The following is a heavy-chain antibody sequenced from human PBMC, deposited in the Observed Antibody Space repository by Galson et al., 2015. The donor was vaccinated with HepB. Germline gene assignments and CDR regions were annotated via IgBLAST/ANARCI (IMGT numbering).Heavy chain of an antibody. CDR1: GYTLTELS. CDR2: FDPEDGET. J-gene: IGHJ5*02. CDR3: ATDSWQWRGFDP. V-gene: IGHV1-24*01. Sequence: SVKVSCKVSGYTLTELSMHWVRQAPGKGLEWMGGFDPEDGETIYAQKFQGRVTMTEDTSTDTAYMELSSLRSEDTAVYYCATDSWQWRGFDPWGQGTLVTVSS. D-gene: IGHD6-19*01.